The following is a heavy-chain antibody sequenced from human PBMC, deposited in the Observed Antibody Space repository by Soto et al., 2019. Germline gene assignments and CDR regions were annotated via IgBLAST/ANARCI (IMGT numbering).Heavy chain of an antibody. CDR1: GGSFSGYY. J-gene: IGHJ6*03. CDR3: ARLARGIVVVPPAMVYYYYYMDV. V-gene: IGHV4-34*01. CDR2: INHSGST. Sequence: QVQLQQWGAGLLKPSETLSLTCAVYGGSFSGYYWSWIRQPPGKGLEWIGEINHSGSTNYNPSLKSRVTISVDTSKNQFSLKLSYVTAADTAVYYCARLARGIVVVPPAMVYYYYYMDVWGKGTTLTVSS. D-gene: IGHD2-2*01.